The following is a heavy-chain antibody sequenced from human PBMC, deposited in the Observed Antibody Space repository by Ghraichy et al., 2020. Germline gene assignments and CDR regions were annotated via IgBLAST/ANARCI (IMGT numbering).Heavy chain of an antibody. D-gene: IGHD3-16*02. J-gene: IGHJ4*02. Sequence: GESLNISCAASGFTFSSYAMTWVRQVPGKGLEWVSVISGSGGTTYYADSVKGRFTISRDNSKNTLYLQMNSLRAEDTAVYYCAKESPSLDYWGQGTLVTVSS. CDR2: ISGSGGTT. CDR1: GFTFSSYA. CDR3: AKESPSLDY. V-gene: IGHV3-23*01.